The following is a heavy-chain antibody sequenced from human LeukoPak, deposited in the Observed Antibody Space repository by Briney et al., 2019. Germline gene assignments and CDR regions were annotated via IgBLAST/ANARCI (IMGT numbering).Heavy chain of an antibody. Sequence: GGSLRLSCAASGFTFSNYWMSWVRQAPGKGLEWVANIRQDGSEKYYVDSVKGRFTISRDNAKNSLFLQINSLRAEDTAVYYCAKDFLGYLDYWGQGTLVTVSS. V-gene: IGHV3-7*01. CDR1: GFTFSNYW. J-gene: IGHJ4*02. CDR2: IRQDGSEK. CDR3: AKDFLGYLDY.